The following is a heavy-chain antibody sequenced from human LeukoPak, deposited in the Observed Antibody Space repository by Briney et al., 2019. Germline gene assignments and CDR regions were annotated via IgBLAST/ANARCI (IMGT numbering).Heavy chain of an antibody. CDR3: ARARLGYSYGHDAFDI. V-gene: IGHV4-30-4*01. D-gene: IGHD5-18*01. Sequence: PSETLSLTCTVSGGSISSGDYYWSWIRQPPGKGLEWIGYIYYSGSTYYNPSLKSRVTISVDTSKNQFSLKLSSVTAADTAVYYCARARLGYSYGHDAFDIWGQGTMVTVSS. CDR1: GGSISSGDYY. J-gene: IGHJ3*02. CDR2: IYYSGST.